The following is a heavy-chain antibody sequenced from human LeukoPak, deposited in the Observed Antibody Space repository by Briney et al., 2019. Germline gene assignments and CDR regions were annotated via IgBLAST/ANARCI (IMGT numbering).Heavy chain of an antibody. V-gene: IGHV3-23*01. CDR3: ARIHNLGILAHFDY. J-gene: IGHJ4*02. Sequence: PGGSLRLSCAASGFTFSSYAMSWVRQAPGKGLEWVSAISGSGGITYYADSVKGRFTISRDNAKNSLYLQMNSLRAEDTAVYYCARIHNLGILAHFDYWGQGTLVTVSS. CDR1: GFTFSSYA. CDR2: ISGSGGIT. D-gene: IGHD1-1*01.